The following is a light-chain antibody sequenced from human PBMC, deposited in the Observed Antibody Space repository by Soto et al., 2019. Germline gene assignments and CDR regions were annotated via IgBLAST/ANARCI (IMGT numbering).Light chain of an antibody. J-gene: IGLJ1*01. V-gene: IGLV1-44*01. CDR2: SSD. Sequence: QAVVTQPPSASGTPGQRVTISCSGSSSNIGSNTVNWYQQLPGTAPKLLIYSSDQRPSGVPDRFSGSKSGTSASLAISGLQSEDEADYYCAAWDDSLNGRYVFGTGTKLTVL. CDR1: SSNIGSNT. CDR3: AAWDDSLNGRYV.